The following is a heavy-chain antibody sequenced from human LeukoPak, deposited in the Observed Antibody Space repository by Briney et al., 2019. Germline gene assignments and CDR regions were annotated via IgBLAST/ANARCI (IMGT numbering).Heavy chain of an antibody. D-gene: IGHD3-9*01. Sequence: GGSLRLSCAASGFTVSSNYMSWVRQAPGKELEWVSVISSGGSTYHADSVKGRFTISRDNSKNTLYLQMNSLRAEDTAVYYCARNYYDILTGVRNWGQGTLVTVSS. V-gene: IGHV3-53*01. CDR3: ARNYYDILTGVRN. J-gene: IGHJ4*02. CDR1: GFTVSSNY. CDR2: ISSGGST.